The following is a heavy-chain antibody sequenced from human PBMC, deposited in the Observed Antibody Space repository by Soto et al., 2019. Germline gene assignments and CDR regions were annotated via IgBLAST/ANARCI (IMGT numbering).Heavy chain of an antibody. Sequence: PGGSLRLSCAASGFTFSSYEMNWVRQAPGKGLEWVSYISSSGSTIYYADSVKGRFTISRDNAKNSLCLQMNSLRAEDTAVYYCAGGIAAAGTFGYYYGMDVWGQGTPVTVSS. CDR2: ISSSGSTI. CDR3: AGGIAAAGTFGYYYGMDV. V-gene: IGHV3-48*03. CDR1: GFTFSSYE. J-gene: IGHJ6*02. D-gene: IGHD6-13*01.